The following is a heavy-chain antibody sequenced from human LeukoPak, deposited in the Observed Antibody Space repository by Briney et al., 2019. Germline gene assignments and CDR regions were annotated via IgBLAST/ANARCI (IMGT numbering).Heavy chain of an antibody. CDR3: ARDQADNYFYYMDV. D-gene: IGHD2-15*01. CDR2: IYPSGIT. CDR1: DGSISSYY. J-gene: IGHJ6*03. Sequence: SETLSLTCTVPDGSISSYYWSWIRQPAGKGLEWIGRIYPSGITNYNPSLKSRVTMSVDTSKNQFSLKMNSVTAADTAVYYCARDQADNYFYYMDVWGKGTTVTVSS. V-gene: IGHV4-4*07.